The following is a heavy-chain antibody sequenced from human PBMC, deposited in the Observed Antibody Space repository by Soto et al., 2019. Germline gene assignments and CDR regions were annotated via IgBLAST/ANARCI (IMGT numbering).Heavy chain of an antibody. CDR1: GGSISSGGYY. J-gene: IGHJ5*02. CDR2: IYYSGST. CDR3: ARGVEQLLRFDP. V-gene: IGHV4-31*03. Sequence: PSETLSLTCTVSGGSISSGGYYWSWIRQHPGKGLEWIGYIYYSGSTYYNPSLKSRVTISVDTSKNQFSLKLSSVTAAGTAVYYCARGVEQLLRFDPWGQGTLVTVSS. D-gene: IGHD2-2*01.